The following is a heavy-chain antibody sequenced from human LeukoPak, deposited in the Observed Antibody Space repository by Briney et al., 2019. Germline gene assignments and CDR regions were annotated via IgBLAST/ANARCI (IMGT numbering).Heavy chain of an antibody. V-gene: IGHV4-4*07. CDR2: IYTSGST. CDR3: AREHSSGSSDH. Sequence: SEILSLTCSVSGGSISSYYWSWIRQPAGKVLEWIGRIYTSGSTNYNPSLKSRVTLSVDTSKNQFSLKLNSVTAADTRVKSFAREHSSGSSDHWGQETLVTVSS. D-gene: IGHD6-19*01. J-gene: IGHJ4*02. CDR1: GGSISSYY.